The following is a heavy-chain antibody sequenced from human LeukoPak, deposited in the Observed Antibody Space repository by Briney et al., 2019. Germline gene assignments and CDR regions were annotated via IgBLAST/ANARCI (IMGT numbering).Heavy chain of an antibody. Sequence: GGSLRLSCAASGFTFSSYGMHWVRQAPGKGLEWVAVISYDGSNKYYADSVKGRFTISRDNSKNTLYLQMNSLRAEDTAVYYCAKSGYCSSTSCYGYYFDYWGQGTLVTVSS. J-gene: IGHJ4*02. CDR1: GFTFSSYG. D-gene: IGHD2-2*01. CDR3: AKSGYCSSTSCYGYYFDY. V-gene: IGHV3-30*18. CDR2: ISYDGSNK.